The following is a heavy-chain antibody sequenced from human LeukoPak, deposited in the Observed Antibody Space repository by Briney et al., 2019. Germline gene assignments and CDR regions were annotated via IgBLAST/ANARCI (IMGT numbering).Heavy chain of an antibody. Sequence: PGGSLRLSCAASGFTFSSYGMHWVRQAPGKGLEWVAFIRYDGSNKYYADSVNGRFTISRDNSKNTLYLQMNSLRAEDTAVYYCAKAGSYYGYNWFDPWGQGTLVTVSS. D-gene: IGHD1-26*01. CDR3: AKAGSYYGYNWFDP. V-gene: IGHV3-30*02. J-gene: IGHJ5*02. CDR2: IRYDGSNK. CDR1: GFTFSSYG.